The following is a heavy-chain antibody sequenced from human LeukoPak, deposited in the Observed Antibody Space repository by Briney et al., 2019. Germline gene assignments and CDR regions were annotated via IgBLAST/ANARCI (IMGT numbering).Heavy chain of an antibody. J-gene: IGHJ4*02. CDR3: VNYYDSSDYQQPNHFDY. Sequence: SETLSLTCTVSGYSISSGYYWGWIRQPPGKGLEWIGSIYYSGSTYYNPSLKSRFTISVDTSKNQFSLKLSSVTAADTAVYYCVNYYDSSDYQQPNHFDYWGQGTLVTVSS. CDR2: IYYSGST. CDR1: GYSISSGYY. V-gene: IGHV4-38-2*02. D-gene: IGHD3-22*01.